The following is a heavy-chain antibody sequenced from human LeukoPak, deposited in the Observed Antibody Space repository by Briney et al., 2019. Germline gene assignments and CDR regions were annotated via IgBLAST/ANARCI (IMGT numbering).Heavy chain of an antibody. V-gene: IGHV4-34*01. CDR3: ARSRPDSIVGATTFDY. J-gene: IGHJ4*02. CDR1: GGFFSGYY. Sequence: SETLSLTCAVYGGFFSGYYWSWIRQPPGKGREWIGEINHSGSTNYNPSLKSRVTISVDTSKNQFSLKLSSVTAADTAVYYCARSRPDSIVGATTFDYWGQGTLVTVSS. CDR2: INHSGST. D-gene: IGHD1-26*01.